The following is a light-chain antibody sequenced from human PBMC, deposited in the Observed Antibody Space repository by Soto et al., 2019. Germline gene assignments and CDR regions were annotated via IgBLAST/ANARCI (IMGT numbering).Light chain of an antibody. CDR3: QQYGRAPYT. CDR2: GAS. Sequence: ELVLTQSPRTLSLSPGERATLSCRASQSVSSHLAWYQQRPGQAPRLLIYGASSRATGIPDRFSGSGSGTDFTLTISRLEPEDVAVYYCQQYGRAPYTFGQGAKLDIK. CDR1: QSVSSH. V-gene: IGKV3-20*01. J-gene: IGKJ2*01.